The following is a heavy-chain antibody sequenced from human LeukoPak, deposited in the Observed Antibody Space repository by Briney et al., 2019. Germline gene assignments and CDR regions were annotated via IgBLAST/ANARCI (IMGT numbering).Heavy chain of an antibody. CDR3: AKQLTETARNYYYGMDV. CDR2: ISGSDGST. CDR1: GFTFSSYA. J-gene: IGHJ6*02. V-gene: IGHV3-23*01. Sequence: PGGSLRLSCAASGFTFSSYAMSWVRQAPGKRLESVSAISGSDGSTYYADSVKGRFTISRDNSKNTLYPQMNSLRAEDTAVYYCAKQLTETARNYYYGMDVWGQGTTVTVSS. D-gene: IGHD2-2*01.